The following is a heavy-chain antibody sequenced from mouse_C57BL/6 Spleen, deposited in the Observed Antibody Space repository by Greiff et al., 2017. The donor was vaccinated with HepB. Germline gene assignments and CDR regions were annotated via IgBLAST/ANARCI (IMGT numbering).Heavy chain of an antibody. D-gene: IGHD2-4*01. J-gene: IGHJ3*01. CDR3: ARYNDYEGWFAY. Sequence: EVMLVESGGGLVQPGGSLSLSCAASGFTFTDYYMSWVRQPPGKALEWLGFIRNKANGYTKAYSASVKGRFTISRDNSQSILYLQMNALRAEDSATYYCARYNDYEGWFAYWGQGTLVTVSA. CDR2: IRNKANGYTK. V-gene: IGHV7-3*01. CDR1: GFTFTDYY.